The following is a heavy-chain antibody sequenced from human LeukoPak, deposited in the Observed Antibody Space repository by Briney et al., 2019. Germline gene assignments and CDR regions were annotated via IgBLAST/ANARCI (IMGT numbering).Heavy chain of an antibody. CDR3: ARDGLGATTLFDY. J-gene: IGHJ4*02. Sequence: SGGSLRLSCAASGFTFSSYAMHWVRQAPGKGLEWVAVISYDGSNKYYADSVKGRFTISRDNSKNTLYLQMNSLRAEDTAVYYCARDGLGATTLFDYWGQGTLVTVSS. V-gene: IGHV3-30-3*01. D-gene: IGHD1-26*01. CDR2: ISYDGSNK. CDR1: GFTFSSYA.